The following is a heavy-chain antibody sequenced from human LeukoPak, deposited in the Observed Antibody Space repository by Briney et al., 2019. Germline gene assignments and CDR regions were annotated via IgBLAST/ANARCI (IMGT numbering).Heavy chain of an antibody. CDR1: GGSISSSSYY. D-gene: IGHD3-3*01. CDR2: IYYSGSN. V-gene: IGHV4-39*01. Sequence: PSETLSLTCTVSGGSISSSSYYWGWIRQPPGKGLEWIGSIYYSGSNYYNPSLKSRVTISVDTSKNQFSLKLSSVTAADTAVYYCARRQYDFWSGYSDYWGQGTLVTVSS. CDR3: ARRQYDFWSGYSDY. J-gene: IGHJ4*02.